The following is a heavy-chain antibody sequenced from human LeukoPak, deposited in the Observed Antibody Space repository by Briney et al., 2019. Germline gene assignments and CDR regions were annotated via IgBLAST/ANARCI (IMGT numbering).Heavy chain of an antibody. Sequence: RSSDTLSLTCTVSGGTLNSYYLTWTRQPPGRGLEWIGYIYSGGSTSYNPPLKSRVPISEHTPNAHHSLEVTAMTAAYTSEYECARRRQFAFDIWGQGTIVTLSS. CDR3: ARRRQFAFDI. J-gene: IGHJ3*02. CDR1: GGTLNSYY. D-gene: IGHD6-19*01. V-gene: IGHV4-59*08. CDR2: IYSGGST.